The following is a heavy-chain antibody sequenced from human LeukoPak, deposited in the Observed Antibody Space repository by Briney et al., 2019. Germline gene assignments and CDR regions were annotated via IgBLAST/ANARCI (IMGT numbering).Heavy chain of an antibody. CDR3: SRDFTGYNDY. J-gene: IGHJ4*02. Sequence: GGSLRLSCADSAFTFSRYWMHWVRQAPGKGLVWVSRINEDGRITNYADSVKGRFTISRDNAKNTLYLQMNNLRAEGTAVYYCSRDFTGYNDYWGQGTLVTVSS. V-gene: IGHV3-74*01. D-gene: IGHD3-9*01. CDR1: AFTFSRYW. CDR2: INEDGRIT.